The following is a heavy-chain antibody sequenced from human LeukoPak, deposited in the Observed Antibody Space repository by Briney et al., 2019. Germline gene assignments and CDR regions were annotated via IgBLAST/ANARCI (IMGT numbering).Heavy chain of an antibody. CDR3: AKDEEVVPAAIGY. Sequence: GGSLRLSCAASGFIFSDYYMSWVRQAPGKGLEWVAFIRYDGSNKYYAESVKGRFTISRDNSKNTLYLQMNSLRAEDTAVYYCAKDEEVVPAAIGYWGQGTLVTVSS. CDR2: IRYDGSNK. CDR1: GFIFSDYY. D-gene: IGHD2-2*01. V-gene: IGHV3-30*02. J-gene: IGHJ4*02.